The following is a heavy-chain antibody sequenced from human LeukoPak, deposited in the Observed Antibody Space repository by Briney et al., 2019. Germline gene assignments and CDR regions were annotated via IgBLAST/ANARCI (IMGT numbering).Heavy chain of an antibody. D-gene: IGHD3-10*01. CDR2: ISSSSSYI. J-gene: IGHJ4*02. CDR3: APPTGVGY. CDR1: GFTFSSYS. Sequence: RGSLRLSCAASGFTFSSYSMSWVRQAPGKGLEWVSSISSSSSYIYYADSVKGRFTISRDNAKNSLYLQMNSLRAEDTAVYYCAPPTGVGYWGQGTLVTVSS. V-gene: IGHV3-21*01.